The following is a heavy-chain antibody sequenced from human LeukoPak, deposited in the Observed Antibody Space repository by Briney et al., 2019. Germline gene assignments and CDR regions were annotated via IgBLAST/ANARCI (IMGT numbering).Heavy chain of an antibody. CDR3: ARYDYVWGTHGY. J-gene: IGHJ4*02. Sequence: GGSLRLSCAASGFTFSSYEMNWVRQAPGEGLEWVSYISSSGSTIYYADSVKGRFTISRDNAKNSLYLQMNSLRAEDTAVYYCARYDYVWGTHGYWGQGTLVTVSS. D-gene: IGHD3-16*01. V-gene: IGHV3-48*03. CDR2: ISSSGSTI. CDR1: GFTFSSYE.